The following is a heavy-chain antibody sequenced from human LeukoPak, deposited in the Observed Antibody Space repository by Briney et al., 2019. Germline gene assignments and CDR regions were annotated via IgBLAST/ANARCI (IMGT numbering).Heavy chain of an antibody. CDR3: ARGPGGTGSLFDY. J-gene: IGHJ4*02. CDR1: GYTFTSYD. D-gene: IGHD7-27*01. Sequence: ASVKVSCKASGYTFTSYDINWVRQATGQGLEWMGWMNPNSGDAGYVQKFQGRVTMTRSTSISTAYMELSSLRSEDTAVYYCARGPGGTGSLFDYWGQGTPVTVSS. CDR2: MNPNSGDA. V-gene: IGHV1-8*01.